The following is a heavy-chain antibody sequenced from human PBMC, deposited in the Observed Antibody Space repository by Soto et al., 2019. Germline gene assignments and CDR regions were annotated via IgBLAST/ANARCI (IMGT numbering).Heavy chain of an antibody. D-gene: IGHD3-10*01. Sequence: GGSLRLSCAASGFTFSSYGMHWVRQAPGKGLEWVAVISYDGSNKYYADSVKGRFTISRDNSKNTLYLQMNSLRAEDTAVYYCAKETGWFGESYYFDYWGQGTLVTVSS. CDR2: ISYDGSNK. J-gene: IGHJ4*02. CDR3: AKETGWFGESYYFDY. V-gene: IGHV3-30*18. CDR1: GFTFSSYG.